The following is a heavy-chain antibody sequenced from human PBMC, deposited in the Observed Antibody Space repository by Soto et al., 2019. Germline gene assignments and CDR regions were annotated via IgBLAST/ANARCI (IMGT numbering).Heavy chain of an antibody. CDR2: IIPVFATA. J-gene: IGHJ4*02. Sequence: QVQLVQSGAEVKKPGSSVKVSCKASGATFSNYAVTWVRQAPGQGLEWVGGIIPVFATATYAQTFQGRVTITGDEPTNTAYRELSSLRSEDTAVYYCAGREYQGPPSDYGGQGTLVTVSS. D-gene: IGHD2-2*01. V-gene: IGHV1-69*01. CDR1: GATFSNYA. CDR3: AGREYQGPPSDY.